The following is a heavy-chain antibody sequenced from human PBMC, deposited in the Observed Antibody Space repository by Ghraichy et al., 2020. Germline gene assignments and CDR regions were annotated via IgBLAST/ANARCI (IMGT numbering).Heavy chain of an antibody. CDR1: GFTFSSST. CDR3: ARDRRPDIEVVVGFTWFDP. Sequence: GGSLRLSCAASGFTFSSSTMNWVRQAPGKGLEWVSSISSSGTYIYYADSVKGRFTISRDNAKNSLNLQMNSLRDEDTAVYYCARDRRPDIEVVVGFTWFDPWGQGTLVTVSS. J-gene: IGHJ5*02. V-gene: IGHV3-21*01. CDR2: ISSSGTYI. D-gene: IGHD2-15*01.